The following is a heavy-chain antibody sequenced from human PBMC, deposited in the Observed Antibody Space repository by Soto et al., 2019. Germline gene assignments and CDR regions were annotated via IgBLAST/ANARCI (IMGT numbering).Heavy chain of an antibody. V-gene: IGHV4-4*02. Sequence: SETLSLTCAVSGGSISSSNWWSWVRQPPGKGLEWIGEIYHSGSTNYNPSLKSRVTISVDKSKNQFSLKLSSVTAADTAVYYCARDPITINYYYYGMDVWGQGTTVNVSS. CDR2: IYHSGST. D-gene: IGHD3-3*01. CDR3: ARDPITINYYYYGMDV. CDR1: GGSISSSNW. J-gene: IGHJ6*02.